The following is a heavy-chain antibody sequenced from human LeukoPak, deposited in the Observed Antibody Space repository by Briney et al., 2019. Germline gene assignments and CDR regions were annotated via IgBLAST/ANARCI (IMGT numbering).Heavy chain of an antibody. Sequence: GSLRLSCAASGFTFSSYAMSWVRQAPGKGLEWVAVISYDGSMRYYADSVKGRFTISRDNSKNTLYLQMNSLRAEDTAVYYCAKDFRGYNYGYCFDYWGQGTLVTVSS. V-gene: IGHV3-30*18. CDR3: AKDFRGYNYGYCFDY. D-gene: IGHD5-18*01. J-gene: IGHJ4*02. CDR2: ISYDGSMR. CDR1: GFTFSSYA.